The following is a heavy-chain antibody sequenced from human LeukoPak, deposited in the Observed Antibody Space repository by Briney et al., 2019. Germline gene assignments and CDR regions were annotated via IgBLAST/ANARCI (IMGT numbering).Heavy chain of an antibody. CDR2: ISGSGRST. D-gene: IGHD5-18*01. CDR1: GFILSSYA. CDR3: AKDSYGYFDY. J-gene: IGHJ4*02. Sequence: GGSLRLSCAASGFILSSYAMSWVRQAPGKGLEWVSGISGSGRSTYYADSVKGRFTISRDNSKNTLYLQMNSLRAEDTAVYYCAKDSYGYFDYWGQGTLVTVSS. V-gene: IGHV3-23*01.